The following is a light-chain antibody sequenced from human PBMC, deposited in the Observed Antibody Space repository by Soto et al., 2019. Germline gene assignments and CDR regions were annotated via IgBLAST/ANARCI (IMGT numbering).Light chain of an antibody. CDR1: QSISSY. Sequence: DIQMTQSPSSLSASVGDRVTITCRAGQSISSYLNWYQQKPGKAPKLLMYAVSTLQSGVPSRFSGSGSGTDFTLTISSLQSEDFATYFCQQSYDTPFTFGPGTKVDIK. CDR3: QQSYDTPFT. V-gene: IGKV1-39*01. CDR2: AVS. J-gene: IGKJ3*01.